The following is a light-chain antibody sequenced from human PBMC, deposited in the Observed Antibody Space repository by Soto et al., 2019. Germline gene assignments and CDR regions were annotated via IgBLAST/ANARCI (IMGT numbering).Light chain of an antibody. V-gene: IGKV3-15*01. CDR1: QSVSSN. Sequence: EIVMTQSPATLSVSPGERATLSCRASQSVSSNLAWYQQKPGQAPRLLIYGASTRATRIPARFSGSGSGTEFTLTISSLQSEDFAVYYCQQYNNWPPWTFGQGTKVEMK. J-gene: IGKJ1*01. CDR3: QQYNNWPPWT. CDR2: GAS.